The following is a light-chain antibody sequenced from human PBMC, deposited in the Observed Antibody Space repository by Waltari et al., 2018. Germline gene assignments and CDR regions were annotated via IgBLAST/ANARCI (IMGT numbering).Light chain of an antibody. CDR3: QAWDSSTVV. CDR1: KLGEKY. J-gene: IGLJ2*01. V-gene: IGLV3-1*01. Sequence: SYELTQPPSVSVSPGQTASITCSGGKLGEKYASGYQQRPGQSPVLVIYHDITRPSGIPERFSGSNSGNTATLTISGTQAMDEADYYCQAWDSSTVVFGAGTRLTVL. CDR2: HDI.